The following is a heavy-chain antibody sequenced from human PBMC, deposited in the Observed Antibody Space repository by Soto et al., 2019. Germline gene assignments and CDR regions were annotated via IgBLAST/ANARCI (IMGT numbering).Heavy chain of an antibody. CDR2: IHPGDSDT. D-gene: IGHD5-12*01. Sequence: GESLKISCKGSGYSFTSYWIGWVRQMPGKGLEWMGIIHPGDSDTRYSPSFQGQVTISADKSISTVHLQWSSLKASDTATYYCARRGYSGYELYGMDVWGQRTKVTVSS. CDR3: ARRGYSGYELYGMDV. V-gene: IGHV5-51*01. J-gene: IGHJ6*02. CDR1: GYSFTSYW.